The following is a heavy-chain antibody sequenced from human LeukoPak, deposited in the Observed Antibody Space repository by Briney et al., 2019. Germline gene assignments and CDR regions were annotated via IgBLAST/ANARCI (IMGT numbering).Heavy chain of an antibody. J-gene: IGHJ6*02. V-gene: IGHV3-11*04. D-gene: IGHD1-26*01. CDR3: ARDTERGSYTIYYYYGMDV. CDR2: IRSSGSTI. CDR1: GFTFSDYY. Sequence: PGGSLRLSCAASGFTFSDYYMSWIRQAPGKGLEWVSYIRSSGSTIYYADSVKGRFTISRDNSKNTLYLQMNSLRAEDTAVYYCARDTERGSYTIYYYYGMDVWGQGTTVTVSS.